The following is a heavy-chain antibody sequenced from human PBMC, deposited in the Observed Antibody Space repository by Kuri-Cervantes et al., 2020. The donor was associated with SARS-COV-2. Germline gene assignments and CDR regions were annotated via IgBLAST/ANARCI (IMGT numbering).Heavy chain of an antibody. CDR1: GYSFTSYW. Sequence: GGSLRLSCKGSGYSFTSYWIGWVRQMPGKGLEWMGIIYPGDSDTRYSPSFQGQVTISADKSISTAYLQWSSLKASDTAMYYCARRDSSGYYFFFPDYWGQGTLVTVSS. CDR3: ARRDSSGYYFFFPDY. J-gene: IGHJ4*02. D-gene: IGHD3-22*01. CDR2: IYPGDSDT. V-gene: IGHV5-51*01.